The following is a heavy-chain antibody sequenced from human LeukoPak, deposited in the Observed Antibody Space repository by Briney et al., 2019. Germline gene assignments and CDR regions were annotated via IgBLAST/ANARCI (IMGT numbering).Heavy chain of an antibody. CDR3: ARWTNFHAFDI. D-gene: IGHD1-1*01. V-gene: IGHV3-53*01. CDR2: LYSAGST. J-gene: IGHJ3*02. CDR1: GFTFSSYS. Sequence: GGSLRLSCAASGFTFSSYSMNWVRQAPGKGLEWVSLLYSAGSTNYADSVKGRFTISRDDSKNTVYLQMNSLRAEDTAVYHCARWTNFHAFDIWGQGTLVTVSS.